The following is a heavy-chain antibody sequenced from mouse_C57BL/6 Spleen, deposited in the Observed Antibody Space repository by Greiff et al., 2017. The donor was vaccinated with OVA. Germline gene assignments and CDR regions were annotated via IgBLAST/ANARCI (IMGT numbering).Heavy chain of an antibody. J-gene: IGHJ3*01. D-gene: IGHD2-3*01. CDR1: GYSFTDYN. CDR3: ARSDDGYYSAWFAY. CDR2: INPNYGTT. Sequence: VQLQQPGAELVKPGASVKISCKASGYSFTDYNMNWVKQSNGKSLEWIGVINPNYGTTSYNQKFKGKATLTVDQSSSTAYMQLNSLTSEDSAVYYCARSDDGYYSAWFAYWGQGTLVTVSA. V-gene: IGHV1-39*01.